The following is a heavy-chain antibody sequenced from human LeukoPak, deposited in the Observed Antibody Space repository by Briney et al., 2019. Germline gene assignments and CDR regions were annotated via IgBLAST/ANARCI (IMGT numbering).Heavy chain of an antibody. CDR2: IIPILGIA. CDR1: GGTFSSYA. J-gene: IGHJ6*02. D-gene: IGHD6-13*01. Sequence: SVKVSCKASGGTFSSYAISWVRQAPGQGLEWMGRIIPILGIANYAQKFQGRVTITADKSTSTAYMELSNLRSEDTAVYYCARDLAAAGPYYYYGMDVWGQGTTVTVSS. V-gene: IGHV1-69*04. CDR3: ARDLAAAGPYYYYGMDV.